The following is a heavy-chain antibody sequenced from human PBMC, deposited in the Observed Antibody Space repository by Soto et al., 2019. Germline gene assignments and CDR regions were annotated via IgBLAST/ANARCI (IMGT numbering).Heavy chain of an antibody. V-gene: IGHV3-23*01. CDR3: AHPRGYGVFDAYDI. J-gene: IGHJ3*02. CDR2: ISAGGGTT. CDR1: GFTFTTYA. Sequence: HPGGSLRLSCAASGFTFTTYAMNWVRQAPGKGLEWVSAISAGGGTTYYADSVKGRFTISRDNSMNALYLQIHSLRVEDTAVYYCAHPRGYGVFDAYDIWGQGTMVTVSS. D-gene: IGHD4-17*01.